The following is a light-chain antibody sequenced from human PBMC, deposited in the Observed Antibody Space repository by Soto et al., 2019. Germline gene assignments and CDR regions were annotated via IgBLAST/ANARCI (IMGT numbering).Light chain of an antibody. CDR1: QSTSSY. CDR3: QHYRTHST. J-gene: IGKJ1*01. CDR2: QAS. V-gene: IGKV1-5*03. Sequence: IQMTQSPSSLSASVGDRVTITCRASQSTSSYLAWYQQKPGKAPKLLIYQASSLENGVPSRFSGSGSGTVSSHTNTSLQPADLATYYRQHYRTHSTCGQGTKVDIK.